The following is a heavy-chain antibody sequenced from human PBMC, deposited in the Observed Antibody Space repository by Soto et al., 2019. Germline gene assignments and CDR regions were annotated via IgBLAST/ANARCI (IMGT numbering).Heavy chain of an antibody. D-gene: IGHD3-10*01. CDR2: ISSSSSYI. J-gene: IGHJ5*02. Sequence: GSLRLSCAASGFTFSSYSMNWVRQAPGKGLEWVSSISSSSSYIYYADSVKGRFTISRDNAKNSLYLQMNSLRAEDTAVYYCARSSMVRGVPSFDPWGQGTLVTVSS. CDR1: GFTFSSYS. CDR3: ARSSMVRGVPSFDP. V-gene: IGHV3-21*01.